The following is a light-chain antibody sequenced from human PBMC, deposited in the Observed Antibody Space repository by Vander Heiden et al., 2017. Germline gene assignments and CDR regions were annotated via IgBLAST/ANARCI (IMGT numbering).Light chain of an antibody. V-gene: IGLV2-11*01. CDR2: DVT. J-gene: IGLJ2*01. Sequence: QSALTQPRSVSGSPGQSVTISCAGTAGAIGAYNFVSWYQQRPGNAPDLIIYDVTKRPSRVPDRFSASKSGNTASLTISGLQADEEAEYYCCSFAGRYTVVFGGGTKLTVL. CDR3: CSFAGRYTVV. CDR1: AGAIGAYNF.